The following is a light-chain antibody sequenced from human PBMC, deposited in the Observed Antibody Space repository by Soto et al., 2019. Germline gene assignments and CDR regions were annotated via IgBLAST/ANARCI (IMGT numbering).Light chain of an antibody. J-gene: IGLJ1*01. V-gene: IGLV2-14*01. CDR1: SSDVGGYNY. Sequence: QSALTQPASVSGSPGQSITISCTGTSSDVGGYNYVSWYQQHPGKAPKLMIYDVSIRPSGVSNRFSGSKSGNTASLTISGLQAEDEADYYCSSYTSSSTLEGVFGTGTKLTVL. CDR3: SSYTSSSTLEGV. CDR2: DVS.